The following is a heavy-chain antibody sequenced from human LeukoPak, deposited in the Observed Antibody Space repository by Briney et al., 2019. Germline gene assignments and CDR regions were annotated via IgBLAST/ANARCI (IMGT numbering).Heavy chain of an antibody. Sequence: SSETLSLTCAVYGGSFSGYYWSWIRQPPGKGLEWVGEINHSGSTNYNPSLKSRVTISVDTSKNQFSLKLSSVTAADTAVYYCARHLYYDFWSGYSKSKARADYYYYYGMDVWGQGTTVTVSS. D-gene: IGHD3-3*01. CDR3: ARHLYYDFWSGYSKSKARADYYYYYGMDV. J-gene: IGHJ6*02. CDR2: INHSGST. V-gene: IGHV4-34*01. CDR1: GGSFSGYY.